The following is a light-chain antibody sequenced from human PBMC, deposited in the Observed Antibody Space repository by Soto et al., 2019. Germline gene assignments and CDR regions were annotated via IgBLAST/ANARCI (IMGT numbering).Light chain of an antibody. CDR1: QSISSW. CDR3: QQYNSYWT. CDR2: DAS. V-gene: IGKV1-5*01. J-gene: IGKJ1*01. Sequence: DIQMIQSPSTLSASVGERVTITCRSSQSISSWLAWFQQKPGKAPKLLIYDASSLESGVPSRFSGSGSGTEFTLTISSLQPDDFATYYCQQYNSYWTFGQGTKVGIK.